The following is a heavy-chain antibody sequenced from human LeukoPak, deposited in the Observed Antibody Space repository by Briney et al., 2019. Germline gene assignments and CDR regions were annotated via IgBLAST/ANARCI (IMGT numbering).Heavy chain of an antibody. CDR2: IYYSGST. D-gene: IGHD4-11*01. V-gene: IGHV4-59*01. Sequence: SETLSLTCTVSGDSISSYYWSWIRQPPGKGLEWIGYIYYSGSTNYNPSLKSRVTISLDTSKNQFSLKLSSVTAADTAIYYCARGFYSPAYWGQGTLVTVSS. CDR1: GDSISSYY. J-gene: IGHJ4*02. CDR3: ARGFYSPAY.